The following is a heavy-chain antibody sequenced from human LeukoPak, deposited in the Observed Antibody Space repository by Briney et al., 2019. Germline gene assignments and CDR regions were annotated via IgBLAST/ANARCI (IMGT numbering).Heavy chain of an antibody. D-gene: IGHD2-8*01. V-gene: IGHV4-59*01. CDR1: GGSISGDY. J-gene: IGHJ4*02. Sequence: SETLSLTCTVSGGSISGDYWSWIRQPPVKGLEWIGYIYYSGSTNYSPSLKSRVTISVDTSKNQFSLKLRSVTTADTAVYYCARVTSTSSVWSFDYWGQGTLVTVSS. CDR3: ARVTSTSSVWSFDY. CDR2: IYYSGST.